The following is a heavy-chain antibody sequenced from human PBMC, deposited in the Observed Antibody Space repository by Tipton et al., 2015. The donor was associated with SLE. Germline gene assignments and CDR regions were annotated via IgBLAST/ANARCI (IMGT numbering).Heavy chain of an antibody. CDR2: VFYSGTT. J-gene: IGHJ4*02. V-gene: IGHV4-39*07. D-gene: IGHD3-22*01. Sequence: TLSLTCIVSGGSIDSSRYYWGWVRQPPGKGLEWIGSVFYSGTTYYNPSLRSRVTISVDTSTKQFSLKLSSVTAADTAVYYCARDTSGYYYHFDSWGQGTLVTVSS. CDR1: GGSIDSSRYY. CDR3: ARDTSGYYYHFDS.